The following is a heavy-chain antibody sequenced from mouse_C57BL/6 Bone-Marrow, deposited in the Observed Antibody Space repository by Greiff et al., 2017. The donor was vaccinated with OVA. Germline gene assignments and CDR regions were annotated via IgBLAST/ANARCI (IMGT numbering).Heavy chain of an antibody. D-gene: IGHD1-1*01. Sequence: VQLQESGPGLVQPSQSLSITCTVSGFSLTSYGVHWVRQSPGKGLEWLGVIWSGGSTDYNAAFISRLSISKDNSKSQVFFKMNSLQADDTAIYYCARKPGSSPYWYFDVWGTGTTVTVSS. J-gene: IGHJ1*03. CDR3: ARKPGSSPYWYFDV. V-gene: IGHV2-2*01. CDR1: GFSLTSYG. CDR2: IWSGGST.